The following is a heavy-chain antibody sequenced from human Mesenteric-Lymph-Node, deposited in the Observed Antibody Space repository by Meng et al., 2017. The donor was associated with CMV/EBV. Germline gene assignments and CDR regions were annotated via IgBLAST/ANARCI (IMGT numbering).Heavy chain of an antibody. Sequence: SETLSLTCTVSGYSISSGYYWGWIRQPPGKGLEWIGSIYHSGSTYYNPSLKSRVTISVDTSKNQFSLKLSSVTSADTAVYYCARATVWSGNYLYFDSWGQGTLVTVSS. V-gene: IGHV4-38-2*02. J-gene: IGHJ4*02. CDR3: ARATVWSGNYLYFDS. D-gene: IGHD3-3*01. CDR2: IYHSGST. CDR1: GYSISSGYY.